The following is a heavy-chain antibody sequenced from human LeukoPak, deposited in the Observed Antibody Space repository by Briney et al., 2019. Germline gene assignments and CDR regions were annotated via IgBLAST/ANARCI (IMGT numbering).Heavy chain of an antibody. J-gene: IGHJ1*01. CDR3: ATYSTRNAREFQS. CDR2: IKTDASEK. V-gene: IGHV3-7*01. Sequence: GGSLRLSCAVSGFTFTSYAISWVRQAPGKGLEWVANIKTDASEKYYADSVKGRFTISRDNAKMSLYLQMNSLRVEDTAVYYCATYSTRNAREFQSWGQGTLVTVSS. D-gene: IGHD4-11*01. CDR1: GFTFTSYA.